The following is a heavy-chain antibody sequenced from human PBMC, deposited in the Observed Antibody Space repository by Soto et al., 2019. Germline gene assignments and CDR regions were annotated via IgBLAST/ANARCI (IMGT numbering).Heavy chain of an antibody. J-gene: IGHJ4*02. CDR2: TRNKGKTYTT. CDR1: GFTFSDHY. CDR3: ARSGSSTCCYAY. Sequence: EVQLVQSGGGLLQPGGSLRLSCAASGFTFSDHYIDWVRQAPEKGLEWVGRTRNKGKTYTTEYAASVRVRFTISTDDSTSSLYLQMDSRKIEVTAVYYCARSGSSTCCYAYWSRGTLFTVSS. V-gene: IGHV3-72*01. D-gene: IGHD2-2*01.